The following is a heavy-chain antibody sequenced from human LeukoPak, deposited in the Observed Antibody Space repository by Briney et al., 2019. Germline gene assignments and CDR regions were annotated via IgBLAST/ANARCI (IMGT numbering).Heavy chain of an antibody. V-gene: IGHV4-59*01. CDR3: ARTTEGGYTYGYFYYYYMDV. Sequence: SETLSPTCTVSGGSISSYYWSWIRQPPGKGLEWIAYIYYSGSTNYNPSLKSRVTISVDTSKNQFSLKLRSVTAADTAVYYCARTTEGGYTYGYFYYYYMDVWGKGTTVTISS. CDR2: IYYSGST. D-gene: IGHD5-18*01. CDR1: GGSISSYY. J-gene: IGHJ6*03.